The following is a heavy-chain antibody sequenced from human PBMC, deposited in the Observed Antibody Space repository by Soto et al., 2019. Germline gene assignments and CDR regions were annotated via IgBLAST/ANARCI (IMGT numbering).Heavy chain of an antibody. D-gene: IGHD2-15*01. CDR2: INAGNGNT. J-gene: IGHJ4*02. CDR1: GYTFTTYA. V-gene: IGHV1-3*01. Sequence: QVQLVQSVAEVKKPGASVKVACKASGYTFTTYAMHWVRQAPGQRLEWMGWINAGNGNTKYSQKFQVRVTITRDTSASTAYMELSSLRSEDTAVYYCARGPGGPDGPGDYWGQGTLVTVSS. CDR3: ARGPGGPDGPGDY.